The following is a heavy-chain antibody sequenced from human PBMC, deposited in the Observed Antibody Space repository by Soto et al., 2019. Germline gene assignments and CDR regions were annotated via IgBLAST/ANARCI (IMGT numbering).Heavy chain of an antibody. Sequence: PGGSLRLSCAASGFTFSSYWMTWVRQAPGKGLEWVANIKQDGSEKYYVDSVKGRFTISRDNAKKSLYLQMNSLRAEDTAVYFCARGPLRYCSTTSCYGDFWGQGTLVTVSS. CDR1: GFTFSSYW. CDR3: ARGPLRYCSTTSCYGDF. D-gene: IGHD2-2*01. V-gene: IGHV3-7*04. J-gene: IGHJ4*02. CDR2: IKQDGSEK.